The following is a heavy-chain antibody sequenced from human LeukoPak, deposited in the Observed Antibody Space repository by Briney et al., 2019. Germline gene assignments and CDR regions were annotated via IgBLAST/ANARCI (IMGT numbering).Heavy chain of an antibody. CDR2: IYSGGST. Sequence: PGGSLRLSCAASGFTVSSNYMSWVRQAPGKGLEWVSVIYSGGSTYYADSVKGRFTISRDSSKNTLYLQMNSLRAEDTAVYYCARDRIAAAALYYYGMDVWGQGTTVTVSS. CDR3: ARDRIAAAALYYYGMDV. CDR1: GFTVSSNY. J-gene: IGHJ6*02. D-gene: IGHD6-13*01. V-gene: IGHV3-66*01.